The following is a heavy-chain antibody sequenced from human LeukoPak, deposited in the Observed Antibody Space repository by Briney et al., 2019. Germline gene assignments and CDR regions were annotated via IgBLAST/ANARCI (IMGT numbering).Heavy chain of an antibody. CDR3: ARGGAAAGTLNWFDP. J-gene: IGHJ5*02. V-gene: IGHV4-59*01. CDR1: GGSISSYY. D-gene: IGHD6-13*01. CDR2: IYYSGST. Sequence: KPSGTLSLTCTVSGGSISSYYWSWIRQPPGKGLEWIGYIYYSGSTNYNPSLKSRVTISVDTSKNQFSLKLSSVTAADTAVYYCARGGAAAGTLNWFDPWGQGTLVTVSS.